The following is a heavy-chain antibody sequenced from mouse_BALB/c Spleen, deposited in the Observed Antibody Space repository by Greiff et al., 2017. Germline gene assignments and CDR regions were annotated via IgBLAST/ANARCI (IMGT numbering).Heavy chain of an antibody. CDR3: ARSGDSSGPAWFAY. D-gene: IGHD3-2*01. V-gene: IGHV1-39*01. J-gene: IGHJ3*01. CDR1: GYSFTDYI. Sequence: VQLQQTGPELVKPGASVKISCKASGYSFTDYIMLWVKQSHGKSLEWIGNINPYYGSTSYNLKFKGKATLTVDKSSSTAYMQLNSLTSEDSAVYYCARSGDSSGPAWFAYWGQGTLVTVSA. CDR2: INPYYGST.